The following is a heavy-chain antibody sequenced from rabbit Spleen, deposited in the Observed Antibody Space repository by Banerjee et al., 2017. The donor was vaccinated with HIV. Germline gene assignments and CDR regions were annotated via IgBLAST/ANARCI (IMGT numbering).Heavy chain of an antibody. CDR1: GVSFSSSSY. CDR3: ARDSSGSFSSSGMGL. D-gene: IGHD1-1*01. J-gene: IGHJ6*01. V-gene: IGHV1S40*01. CDR2: IDTGSSGFT. Sequence: QSLEESGGDLVKPGASLTLTCTASGVSFSSSSYMCWVRQAPGKGLEWIACIDTGSSGFTYYATWGKGRFTASKPPATTGPLKMTRLTAADTPTFFCARDSSGSFSSSGMGLWAQGTLYTV.